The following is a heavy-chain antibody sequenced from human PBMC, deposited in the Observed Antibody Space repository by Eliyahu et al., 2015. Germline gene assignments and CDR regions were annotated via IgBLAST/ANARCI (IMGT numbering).Heavy chain of an antibody. V-gene: IGHV1-69*05. Sequence: QVQLVQSGAEVKKPGSSVKVSCKASGGTFSSYAISWXRQAPGQGLEWMGGIIPIFGTANYAQKFQGRVTITTDESTSTAYMELSSLRSEDTAVYYCARGGGLRDSSGYYYEGGGAFDIWGQGTMVTVSS. D-gene: IGHD3-22*01. CDR3: ARGGGLRDSSGYYYEGGGAFDI. CDR1: GGTFSSYA. CDR2: IIPIFGTA. J-gene: IGHJ3*02.